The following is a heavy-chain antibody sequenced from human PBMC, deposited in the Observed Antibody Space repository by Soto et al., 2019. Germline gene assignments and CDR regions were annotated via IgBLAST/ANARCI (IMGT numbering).Heavy chain of an antibody. Sequence: SETLSLTCTVSGGSISSYYWSWIRQPPGKGLEWIGYIYYSGSTNYNPSLKSRVTISVDTSKNQFSLKLSSVTAADTAVYYCARAYSSSSFDYWGQGTLVPVSS. V-gene: IGHV4-59*01. CDR2: IYYSGST. J-gene: IGHJ4*02. CDR1: GGSISSYY. CDR3: ARAYSSSSFDY. D-gene: IGHD6-6*01.